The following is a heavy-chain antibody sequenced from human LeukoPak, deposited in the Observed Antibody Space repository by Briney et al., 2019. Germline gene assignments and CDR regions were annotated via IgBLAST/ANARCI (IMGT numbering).Heavy chain of an antibody. V-gene: IGHV1-24*01. CDR3: ATAVIAAAGMARLWVPYYYYYGMDV. D-gene: IGHD6-13*01. CDR2: FDPEDGET. Sequence: ASVKVSCKVSGYTLTELSMHWVRQAPGKGLEWMGGFDPEDGETIYAQKFQGRVTMTEDTSTDTAYMELSSPRSEDTAVYYCATAVIAAAGMARLWVPYYYYYGMDVWGQGTTVTVSS. CDR1: GYTLTELS. J-gene: IGHJ6*02.